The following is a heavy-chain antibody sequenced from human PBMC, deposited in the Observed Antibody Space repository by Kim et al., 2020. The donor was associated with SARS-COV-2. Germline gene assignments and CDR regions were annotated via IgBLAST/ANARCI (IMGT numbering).Heavy chain of an antibody. CDR1: GFTFSSYW. V-gene: IGHV3-74*01. D-gene: IGHD5-12*01. Sequence: GGSLRLSCAASGFTFSSYWMHWVRQGPGKGLVWVSRINSDGSSTSYADSVKGRFTISRDNARNTVYLQMNNLRAEDTAVYYCASPVRSAWLIDHWGQGSL. CDR3: ASPVRSAWLIDH. CDR2: INSDGSST. J-gene: IGHJ4*02.